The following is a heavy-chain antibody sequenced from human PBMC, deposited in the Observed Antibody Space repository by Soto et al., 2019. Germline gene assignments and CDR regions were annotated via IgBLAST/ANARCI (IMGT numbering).Heavy chain of an antibody. CDR1: GGSISSSSYY. CDR3: ARNSPYCSSTSCYLHWFDP. Sequence: PSETLSLTCPVSGGSISSSSYYWGWIRQPPGKGLEWIGYIYYSGSTNYNPSLKSRVTISVDTSKNQFSLKLRSVTAADTAVYYCARNSPYCSSTSCYLHWFDPWGQGTLVTVSS. D-gene: IGHD2-2*01. V-gene: IGHV4-61*05. J-gene: IGHJ5*02. CDR2: IYYSGST.